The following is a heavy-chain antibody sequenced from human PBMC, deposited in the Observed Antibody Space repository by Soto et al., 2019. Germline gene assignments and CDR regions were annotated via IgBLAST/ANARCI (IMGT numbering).Heavy chain of an antibody. J-gene: IGHJ4*02. D-gene: IGHD5-12*01. CDR3: AKYQYSYSPPFDF. CDR2: ITPTGDKT. CDR1: GFTFSIYA. V-gene: IGHV3-23*01. Sequence: GGSLRLSCSASGFTFSIYAMTWVRRAPGKGLEWVSSITPTGDKTYYADSVKGRFTISRDNSKNTLYLQMNSLRAEDTAVYYCAKYQYSYSPPFDFWGQGTLVTVSS.